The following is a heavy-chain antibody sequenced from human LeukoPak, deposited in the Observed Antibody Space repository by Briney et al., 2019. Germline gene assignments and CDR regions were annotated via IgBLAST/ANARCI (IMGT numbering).Heavy chain of an antibody. CDR3: ARAAAGINNWFDP. J-gene: IGHJ5*02. D-gene: IGHD6-13*01. CDR2: TYYRSKWYN. V-gene: IGHV6-1*01. CDR1: GDTVSSNSAA. Sequence: SQTLSLTCAVSGDTVSSNSAAWNRIRQSPSRGLEWLVRTYYRSKWYNDYAVSVKSRITINPNTSKNQFSLQPNSVTPEDTAVYYCARAAAGINNWFDPWGQGTLVMVSA.